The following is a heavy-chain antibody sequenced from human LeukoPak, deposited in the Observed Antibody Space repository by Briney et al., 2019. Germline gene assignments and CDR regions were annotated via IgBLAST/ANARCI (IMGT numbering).Heavy chain of an antibody. CDR2: ISYSGTT. J-gene: IGHJ4*02. D-gene: IGHD3-22*01. V-gene: IGHV4-61*01. CDR3: AREYDSSPFDY. CDR1: GGSVRSDSNY. Sequence: SETLSLTCTVSGGSVRSDSNYWSWIRQPPGKGLEWIGYISYSGTTDYNPSLKSRVSMSLGTSKNEISLKLDSVTAADTAVYYCAREYDSSPFDYWGQGTLVTVSS.